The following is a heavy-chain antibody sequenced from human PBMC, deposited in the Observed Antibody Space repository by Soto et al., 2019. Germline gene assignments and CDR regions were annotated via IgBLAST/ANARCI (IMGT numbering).Heavy chain of an antibody. Sequence: GGSLRLSCAASGFTFSSYSMNWVRQAPGKGLEWVAVISYDGSNKYYADSVKGRFTISRDNSKNTLYLQMNSLRAEDTAVYYCANGRYYYDSSGYRNYYYYGMDVWGQGTTVTVSS. V-gene: IGHV3-30*18. CDR2: ISYDGSNK. CDR1: GFTFSSYS. D-gene: IGHD3-22*01. J-gene: IGHJ6*02. CDR3: ANGRYYYDSSGYRNYYYYGMDV.